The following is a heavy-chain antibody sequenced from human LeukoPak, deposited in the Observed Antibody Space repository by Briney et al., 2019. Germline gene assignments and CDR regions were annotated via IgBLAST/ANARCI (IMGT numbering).Heavy chain of an antibody. CDR3: ARTATPMAYFDY. D-gene: IGHD3-10*01. CDR2: INQDGSEK. Sequence: GGFLRLSCAASGFTFSSYWMSWVRQAPGKGLEWVANINQDGSEKYYVDSVKGRFTISRDNANSSLYLQMNSLRAEDTAVYYCARTATPMAYFDYWGQGTLVTVSS. V-gene: IGHV3-7*03. J-gene: IGHJ4*02. CDR1: GFTFSSYW.